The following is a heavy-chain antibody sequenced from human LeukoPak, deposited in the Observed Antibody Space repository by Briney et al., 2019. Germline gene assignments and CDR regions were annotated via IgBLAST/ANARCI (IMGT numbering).Heavy chain of an antibody. D-gene: IGHD3-3*01. Sequence: GRSLRLSCAASGFTFSSYGMHWVRQAPGKGLEWVANIWYDGSNKYYADSVKGRFTISRDNAKNSLYLQMNSLRAEDTAVYYCARDYDFWSGYVRWYFDLWGRGTLVTVSS. CDR1: GFTFSSYG. CDR2: IWYDGSNK. J-gene: IGHJ2*01. V-gene: IGHV3-33*01. CDR3: ARDYDFWSGYVRWYFDL.